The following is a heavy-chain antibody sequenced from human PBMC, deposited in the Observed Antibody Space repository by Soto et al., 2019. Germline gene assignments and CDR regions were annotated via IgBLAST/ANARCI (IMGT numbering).Heavy chain of an antibody. CDR1: GFTFSSYA. J-gene: IGHJ6*02. CDR2: ISYDGSNK. CDR3: ARDTLVGATPNYYYYGMDV. D-gene: IGHD1-26*01. Sequence: GGSLRLSCAASGFTFSSYAMHWVRQAPGKGLEWVAVISYDGSNKYYADSVKGRFTISRDNSKNTLYLQMNSLRAEDTAVYYCARDTLVGATPNYYYYGMDVWGQGTTVTVSS. V-gene: IGHV3-30-3*01.